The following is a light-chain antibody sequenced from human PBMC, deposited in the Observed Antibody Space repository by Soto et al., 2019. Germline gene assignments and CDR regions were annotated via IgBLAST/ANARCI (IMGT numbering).Light chain of an antibody. CDR2: GAS. Sequence: EIVITRSPATLSVSPGERATLSCRASQSVSSSYLAWYQQKPGQAPRLLIYGASRRATGIPDRFSGSGSGADFTLTINSLQSEDFAVYYCQQYHNWPPLTFGGGTKVDIK. CDR3: QQYHNWPPLT. J-gene: IGKJ4*01. V-gene: IGKV3D-15*01. CDR1: QSVSSSY.